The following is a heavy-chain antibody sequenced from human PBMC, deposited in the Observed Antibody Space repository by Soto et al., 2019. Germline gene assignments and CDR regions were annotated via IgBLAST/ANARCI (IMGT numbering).Heavy chain of an antibody. J-gene: IGHJ5*02. CDR3: ATGQFDCSSTSCYGRGRVYNWFDP. CDR2: FDPEDGET. D-gene: IGHD2-2*01. Sequence: ASVKVSCKVSGYTLTELSMHWVRRAPGKGHEWMGGFDPEDGETIYAQKFQGRVTMTEDTSTDTAYMELSSLRSEDTAVYYCATGQFDCSSTSCYGRGRVYNWFDPWGQGTLVTGSS. V-gene: IGHV1-24*01. CDR1: GYTLTELS.